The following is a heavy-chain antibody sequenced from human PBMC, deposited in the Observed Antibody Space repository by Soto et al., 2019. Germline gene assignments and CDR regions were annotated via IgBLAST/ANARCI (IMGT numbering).Heavy chain of an antibody. V-gene: IGHV3-23*01. CDR2: ISGSGNKI. Sequence: EVQLLESGGGLVQPGGSLRLSCAASGLTFSSYAMSWVRQAPGKGLEWVSVISGSGNKIYYADSVKGRFTISRDNSKNTLYLQMNSLRDEDTAIYYGAKERRLERGDFDYWGQGTLVTVSS. J-gene: IGHJ4*02. D-gene: IGHD1-1*01. CDR1: GLTFSSYA. CDR3: AKERRLERGDFDY.